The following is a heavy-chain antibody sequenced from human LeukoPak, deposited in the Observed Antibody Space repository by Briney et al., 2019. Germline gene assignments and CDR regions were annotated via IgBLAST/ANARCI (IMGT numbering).Heavy chain of an antibody. Sequence: SETLSLTCTVSGGSISSSSYYWGWIRQPPGKGLEWIGSIYYSGSTYYNPSLKSRVTISVDTSKNQFSLKLSSVTAADTAVYYCARYLLLWCGEFDYGGQGTRVTVSS. CDR2: IYYSGST. V-gene: IGHV4-39*01. J-gene: IGHJ4*02. D-gene: IGHD3-10*01. CDR3: ARYLLLWCGEFDY. CDR1: GGSISSSSYY.